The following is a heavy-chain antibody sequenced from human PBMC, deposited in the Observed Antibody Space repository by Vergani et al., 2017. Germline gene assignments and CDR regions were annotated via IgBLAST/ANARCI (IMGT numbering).Heavy chain of an antibody. V-gene: IGHV1-46*03. CDR1: GYTFTSYY. Sequence: QVPLVQSGAEVKKPGASVKVSCKASGYTFTSYYMHWVRQAPGQGLEWMGIINPSGGSTSYAQKFQGRVTMTRETSTRTVYMELSSLRSEDTAVYYCARDLWWPPHMVRGVTVFEQNDYWGQGTLVTVSS. J-gene: IGHJ4*02. CDR3: ARDLWWPPHMVRGVTVFEQNDY. CDR2: INPSGGST. D-gene: IGHD3-10*01.